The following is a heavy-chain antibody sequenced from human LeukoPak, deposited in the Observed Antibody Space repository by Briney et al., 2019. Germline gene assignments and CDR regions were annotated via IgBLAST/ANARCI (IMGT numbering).Heavy chain of an antibody. Sequence: SETLSLTCTVSGGSISSYYWSWIRQPPGKGLEWIGYIYYSGSTNYNPSLKSRVTISVDTSKNQFSLKLSSVTAADTAVYYCARVDGYDSSGGYWGQGTLVTVSS. V-gene: IGHV4-59*12. CDR1: GGSISSYY. CDR2: IYYSGST. D-gene: IGHD3-22*01. CDR3: ARVDGYDSSGGY. J-gene: IGHJ4*02.